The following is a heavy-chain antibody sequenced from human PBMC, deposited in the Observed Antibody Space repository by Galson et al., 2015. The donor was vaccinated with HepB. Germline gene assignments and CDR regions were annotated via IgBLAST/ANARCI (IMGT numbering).Heavy chain of an antibody. J-gene: IGHJ4*02. CDR3: ATLRGADPLGFDY. Sequence: QSGAEVKKPGESLKISCKGSGYTFSNHWIGWVRQMPGKGLEWTGIIYPGDSHSKYSPSFQGLVTISADKPTSTAYLQWSSLKASDTAMYYCATLRGADPLGFDYWGQGTLVTVSS. CDR2: IYPGDSHS. CDR1: GYTFSNHW. V-gene: IGHV5-51*01. D-gene: IGHD3-16*01.